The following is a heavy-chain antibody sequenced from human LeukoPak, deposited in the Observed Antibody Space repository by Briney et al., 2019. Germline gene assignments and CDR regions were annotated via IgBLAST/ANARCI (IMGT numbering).Heavy chain of an antibody. CDR1: GYSFTSYW. CDR2: IYPGDSDT. D-gene: IGHD4-17*01. Sequence: PGESLKISCKGSGYSFTSYWIGWVRQMPGKGLEWMGIIYPGDSDTKYNPSFQGQVTISADKSISTAFLQWSGLKASDTAMYYCARHDGDYVDYWGQGTLVTVSS. CDR3: ARHDGDYVDY. V-gene: IGHV5-51*01. J-gene: IGHJ4*02.